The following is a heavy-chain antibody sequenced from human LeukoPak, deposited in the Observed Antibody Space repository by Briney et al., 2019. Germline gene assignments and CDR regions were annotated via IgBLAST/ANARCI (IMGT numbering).Heavy chain of an antibody. J-gene: IGHJ4*02. CDR3: AREGYRENYFGY. CDR2: ISYDGSNK. CDR1: GFTFSSYA. Sequence: GGSLRLSCAASGFTFSSYAMHWVRQAPGKGLEWVAVISYDGSNKYYADSVKGRFTISRDNSKNTLYLQMNSLRAEDTAVYYCAREGYRENYFGYWGQGTLVTVSS. D-gene: IGHD6-13*01. V-gene: IGHV3-30-3*01.